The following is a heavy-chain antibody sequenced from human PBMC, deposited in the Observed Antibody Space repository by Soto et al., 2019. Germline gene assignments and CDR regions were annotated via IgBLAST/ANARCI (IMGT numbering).Heavy chain of an antibody. CDR1: GYSISSGYY. V-gene: IGHV4-38-2*02. CDR3: ARDRRDYITGTLRVFYYGMDV. Sequence: SETLSLTCAVSGYSISSGYYWGWIRQPPGKGLEWIGSIYHSGGTYYNPSLKSRVTISVDTSKNQFSLKLSSVTAADTAVYYCARDRRDYITGTLRVFYYGMDVWGQGTTVTVSS. J-gene: IGHJ6*02. CDR2: IYHSGGT. D-gene: IGHD1-7*01.